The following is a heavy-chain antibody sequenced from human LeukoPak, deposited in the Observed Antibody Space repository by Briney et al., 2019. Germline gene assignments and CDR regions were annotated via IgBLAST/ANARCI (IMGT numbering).Heavy chain of an antibody. D-gene: IGHD3-9*01. CDR1: GGSISSGGYY. CDR3: ARDMTDWWFDP. Sequence: SETLSLSCTVSGGSISSGGYYWSWIRQHPGKGLEWIGYIYYSGSTHYNPSLKSRVTISVDTSKNQFSLKLSSVTAADTAVYYCARDMTDWWFDPWGQGTLVTVSS. J-gene: IGHJ5*02. V-gene: IGHV4-31*03. CDR2: IYYSGST.